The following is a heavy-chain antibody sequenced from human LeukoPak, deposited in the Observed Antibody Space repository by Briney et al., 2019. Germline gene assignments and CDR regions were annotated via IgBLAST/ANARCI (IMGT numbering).Heavy chain of an antibody. J-gene: IGHJ4*02. V-gene: IGHV3-23*01. CDR1: GFTLSSYA. D-gene: IGHD2-21*01. Sequence: GGSLRLSCAASGFTLSSYAVSWVRQAPGKGLEWVSAISDSGNTYHADSVKGRFTISRDSSKNTLFLQMNRLRPEDAAVYYCAKAPVTTCRGAYCYPFDYWGQGTLVTVSS. CDR3: AKAPVTTCRGAYCYPFDY. CDR2: ISDSGNT.